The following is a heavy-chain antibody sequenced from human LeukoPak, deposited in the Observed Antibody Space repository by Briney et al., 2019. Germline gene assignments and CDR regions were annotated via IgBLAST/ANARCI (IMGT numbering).Heavy chain of an antibody. CDR1: GYTLTELS. V-gene: IGHV1-24*01. D-gene: IGHD3-3*01. CDR2: FDPEDGET. J-gene: IGHJ6*02. Sequence: ASVKVSCKVSGYTLTELSMHWVRQAPGKGLEWMGGFDPEDGETIYAQKFQGRVTMTRDTSTSTVYMELSSLRSEDTAVYYCARDRPGGYYFGPSTTYYYYGMDVWGQGTTVTVSS. CDR3: ARDRPGGYYFGPSTTYYYYGMDV.